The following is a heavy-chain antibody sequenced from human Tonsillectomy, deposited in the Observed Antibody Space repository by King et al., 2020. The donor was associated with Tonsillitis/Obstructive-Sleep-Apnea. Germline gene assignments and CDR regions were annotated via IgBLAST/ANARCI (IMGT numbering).Heavy chain of an antibody. CDR1: GYSFTSYW. CDR2: IDPSDSYT. D-gene: IGHD4-17*01. V-gene: IGHV5-10-1*01. J-gene: IGHJ4*02. Sequence: QLVQSGAEVKKPGESLRISCMGSGYSFTSYWINWVRQMPGKGLEWMGRIDPSDSYTNYTPSFQGHVTVSADKSISTAYLQWSSLKASDTAMYYCAIFSGGGDYESDYWGQGTLVTVSS. CDR3: AIFSGGGDYESDY.